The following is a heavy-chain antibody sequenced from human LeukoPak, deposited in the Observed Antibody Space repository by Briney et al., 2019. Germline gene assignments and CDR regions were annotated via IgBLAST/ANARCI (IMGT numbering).Heavy chain of an antibody. Sequence: ASVKVSCKASGYTFTNYYIHWVRQAPGQGLEWMGWINPNSGGTNYAQKFQGRVTMTRDTSISTAYMELSRLRSDDTAVYYCARGGSSWSRKNNWFDPWGQGTLVTVSS. CDR3: ARGGSSWSRKNNWFDP. CDR1: GYTFTNYY. D-gene: IGHD6-13*01. V-gene: IGHV1-2*02. CDR2: INPNSGGT. J-gene: IGHJ5*02.